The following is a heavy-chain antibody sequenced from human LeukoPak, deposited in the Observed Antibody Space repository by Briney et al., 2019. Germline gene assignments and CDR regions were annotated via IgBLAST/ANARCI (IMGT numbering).Heavy chain of an antibody. Sequence: SETLSLTCTVSGGSISSGDYYWSWIRQPPGKGLEWIGYIYYSGSTYYNPSLKSRVTISVDTSKNQFSLKLSSVTAADTAVYYCARSMTTVVTGWFDPWGQGTLVTASS. CDR3: ARSMTTVVTGWFDP. J-gene: IGHJ5*02. CDR2: IYYSGST. V-gene: IGHV4-30-4*01. CDR1: GGSISSGDYY. D-gene: IGHD4-17*01.